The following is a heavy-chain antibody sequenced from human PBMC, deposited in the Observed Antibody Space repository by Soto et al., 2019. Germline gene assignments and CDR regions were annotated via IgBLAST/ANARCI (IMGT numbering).Heavy chain of an antibody. CDR2: ITSSSDAI. J-gene: IGHJ6*02. CDR3: AILDFGDYLLSYGVDV. D-gene: IGHD4-17*01. CDR1: GFPFRSYE. Sequence: GGSLRLSCAVSGFPFRSYEMNWVRQAPGKGPEWVSYITSSSDAIYYAASVKGRFTVSRDNAKNSLYPQMNSLRAEDTAVYYCAILDFGDYLLSYGVDVWGQGTTVTVSS. V-gene: IGHV3-48*03.